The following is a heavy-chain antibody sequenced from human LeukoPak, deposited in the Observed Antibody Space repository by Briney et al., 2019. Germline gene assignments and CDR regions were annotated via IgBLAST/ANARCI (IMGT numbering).Heavy chain of an antibody. CDR3: ARVTKTYYYGSGGYYPDY. CDR1: GYTFTSYG. V-gene: IGHV1-8*03. Sequence: ASVKVSCKASGYTFTSYGISWVRQATGQGLEWMGWMNPNSGNTGYAQKFQGRVTITRNTSISTAYMELSSLRSEDTAVYYCARVTKTYYYGSGGYYPDYWGQGTLVTVSS. CDR2: MNPNSGNT. D-gene: IGHD3-10*01. J-gene: IGHJ4*02.